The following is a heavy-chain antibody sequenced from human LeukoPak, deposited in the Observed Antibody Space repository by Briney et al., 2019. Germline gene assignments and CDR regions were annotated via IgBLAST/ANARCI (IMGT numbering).Heavy chain of an antibody. CDR2: IYYSGSI. CDR1: GGSISSSTYY. Sequence: SETLSLTCTVSGGSISSSTYYWGWIRQPPGKGLEWIGSIYYSGSIHCNSSLKSRVTISVDTSKNQFSLKLSSVTAADTAVYYCARRVGLRGGNGFDIWGQGTMVTVSS. J-gene: IGHJ3*02. D-gene: IGHD2-15*01. CDR3: ARRVGLRGGNGFDI. V-gene: IGHV4-39*01.